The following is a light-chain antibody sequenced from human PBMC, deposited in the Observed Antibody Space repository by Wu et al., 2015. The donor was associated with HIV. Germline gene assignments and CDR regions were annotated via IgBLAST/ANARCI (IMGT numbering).Light chain of an antibody. V-gene: IGKV3-20*01. CDR1: ENINDN. CDR2: DAS. Sequence: EIMLTQSPATLSLSPGERATLSCRASENINDNLGWYQQKPGQAPRLLIYDASNRATGIPARFSGSGSGTDFTLTISRLEPEDFAVYYCQQYGSSPLTFGGGTKVEIK. J-gene: IGKJ4*01. CDR3: QQYGSSPLT.